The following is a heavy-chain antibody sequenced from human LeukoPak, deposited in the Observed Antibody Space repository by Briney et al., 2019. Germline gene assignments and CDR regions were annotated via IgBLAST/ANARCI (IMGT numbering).Heavy chain of an antibody. J-gene: IGHJ6*02. V-gene: IGHV4-39*07. CDR2: IYYGGSS. D-gene: IGHD6-13*01. CDR3: ARVGSSSWPAYYYYGMDV. CDR1: GGSISSSSYY. Sequence: SETLSLTCTVSGGSISSSSYYWGWIRQPPGKGLEWIGSIYYGGSSYYNPSLKSRVTISVDTSNNQFSLKLSSVTAADTAVYYCARVGSSSWPAYYYYGMDVWGQGTTVTVSS.